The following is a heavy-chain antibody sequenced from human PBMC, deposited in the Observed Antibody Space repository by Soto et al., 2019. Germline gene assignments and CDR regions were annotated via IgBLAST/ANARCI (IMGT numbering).Heavy chain of an antibody. Sequence: PGGSLRLSCVASGFSFGSYALSWVHQAPGKGLEWVSTISGSDGKTFYADSVKGRFSISRDTSQSTLYLQMNSLRADDTAMYYCARWSYLDYWGQGTRVTVS. J-gene: IGHJ4*02. V-gene: IGHV3-23*01. CDR3: ARWSYLDY. D-gene: IGHD3-3*01. CDR2: ISGSDGKT. CDR1: GFSFGSYA.